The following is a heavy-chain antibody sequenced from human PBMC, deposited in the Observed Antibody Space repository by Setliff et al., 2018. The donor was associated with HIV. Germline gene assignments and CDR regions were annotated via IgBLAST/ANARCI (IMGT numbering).Heavy chain of an antibody. Sequence: PSETLSLTCTVSGGSISSGSYYWSWIRQPAGKGLEWIGRIYTSGSTNYNPSLKSRVTISVDTSKNQFSLKLSSVTAADTAVYYCATYTFGGVISRGFFDYWGQGTLVTVSS. J-gene: IGHJ4*02. CDR3: ATYTFGGVISRGFFDY. CDR1: GGSISSGSYY. D-gene: IGHD3-16*02. CDR2: IYTSGST. V-gene: IGHV4-61*02.